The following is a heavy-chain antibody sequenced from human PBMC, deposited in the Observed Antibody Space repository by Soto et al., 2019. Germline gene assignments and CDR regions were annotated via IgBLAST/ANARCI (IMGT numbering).Heavy chain of an antibody. J-gene: IGHJ4*02. CDR1: GFTFSSYA. V-gene: IGHV3-30-3*01. CDR3: ARESIAACPD. Sequence: QVQLVESGGGVVQPGRSLRLSCAASGFTFSSYAMHWVRQAPGKGLEWVAVISYDGSNKYYADSVKGRFTISRDNSKNTLYLKMNSLRAEDTAVYYCARESIAACPDWGQGTLVTVSS. D-gene: IGHD6-13*01. CDR2: ISYDGSNK.